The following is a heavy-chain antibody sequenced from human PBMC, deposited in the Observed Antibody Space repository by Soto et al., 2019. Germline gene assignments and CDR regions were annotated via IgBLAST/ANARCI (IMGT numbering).Heavy chain of an antibody. CDR1: GGSFSGYY. CDR3: ARGGGCSSTSCYFDY. V-gene: IGHV4-34*01. J-gene: IGHJ4*02. Sequence: PSETLSLTCAVYGGSFSGYYWSWIRQPPGKGLEWIGEINHSGSTNYNPSLKSRVTISVDTSKNQFSLKLSSVTAADTAVYYCARGGGCSSTSCYFDYWGQGTLVT. D-gene: IGHD2-2*01. CDR2: INHSGST.